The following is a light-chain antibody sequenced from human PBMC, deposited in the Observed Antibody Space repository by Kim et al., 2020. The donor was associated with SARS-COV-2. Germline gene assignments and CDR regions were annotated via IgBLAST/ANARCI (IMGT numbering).Light chain of an antibody. CDR3: QQDNNVPWT. CDR2: GAS. J-gene: IGKJ1*01. V-gene: IGKV1-12*01. CDR1: QDINTR. Sequence: DIQMTQSPSSVSASVGDRVTITCRASQDINTRLAWYQQRPGMVPKLLIDGASSLQSGVPSRFSGSGSGTDFTLTIWSLQPEDFATYYCQQDNNVPWTFGQGTKVDIK.